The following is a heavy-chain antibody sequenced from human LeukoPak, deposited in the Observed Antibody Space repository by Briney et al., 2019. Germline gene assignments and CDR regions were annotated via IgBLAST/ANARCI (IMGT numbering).Heavy chain of an antibody. CDR1: GGSISSSSYY. CDR3: ARGDLLTIFGVVAEYFQH. V-gene: IGHV4-39*01. Sequence: PSETLSLTCTVSGGSISSSSYYWGWIRQPPGKGLEWIGSIYYSGSTYYNPSLKSRVTIPVDTSKNQFSLKLSSVTAADTAVYYCARGDLLTIFGVVAEYFQHWGQGTLVTVSS. CDR2: IYYSGST. D-gene: IGHD3-3*01. J-gene: IGHJ1*01.